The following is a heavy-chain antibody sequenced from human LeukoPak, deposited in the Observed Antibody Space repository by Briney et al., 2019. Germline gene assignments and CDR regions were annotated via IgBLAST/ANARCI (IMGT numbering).Heavy chain of an antibody. CDR1: GFTFSSYA. D-gene: IGHD2-2*01. Sequence: QPGGSLRLSCAASGFTFSSYAMHWVRQAPGKGLEWVAVISYDGSNKYYADSVKGRFTISRDNSKNTLYLQMNSLRAEDTAVYYCARGPGLVVPALHFDYWGQGTLVTVSS. V-gene: IGHV3-30-3*01. CDR2: ISYDGSNK. J-gene: IGHJ4*02. CDR3: ARGPGLVVPALHFDY.